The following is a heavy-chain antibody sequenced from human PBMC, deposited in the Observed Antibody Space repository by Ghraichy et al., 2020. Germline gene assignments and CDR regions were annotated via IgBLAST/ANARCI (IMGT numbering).Heavy chain of an antibody. CDR3: ARGGSGEYSSSDY. CDR2: INHSGST. V-gene: IGHV4-34*01. J-gene: IGHJ4*02. CDR1: GGSFSGYY. D-gene: IGHD6-13*01. Sequence: ESLNISCAVYGGSFSGYYWSWIRQPPGKGLEWIGEINHSGSTNYNPSLKSRVTISVDTSKNQFSLKLSSVTAADTAVYYCARGGSGEYSSSDYWGQGTLVTVSS.